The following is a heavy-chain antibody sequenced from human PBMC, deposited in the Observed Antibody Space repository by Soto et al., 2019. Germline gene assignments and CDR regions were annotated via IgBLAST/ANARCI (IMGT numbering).Heavy chain of an antibody. D-gene: IGHD3-10*01. V-gene: IGHV1-69*01. CDR1: GGTFSSYA. J-gene: IGHJ4*02. CDR3: ARPYYGSGSPGMESRFDY. Sequence: QVQLVPSGAEVKKPGSSVKVSCQASGGTFSSYAISWVRQAPVQGLEWRGGIIPIFGTANYAQKFQGRVTITAYESTSTAYMELSSLRSEDTSVYYCARPYYGSGSPGMESRFDYCGQGTLVTVSS. CDR2: IIPIFGTA.